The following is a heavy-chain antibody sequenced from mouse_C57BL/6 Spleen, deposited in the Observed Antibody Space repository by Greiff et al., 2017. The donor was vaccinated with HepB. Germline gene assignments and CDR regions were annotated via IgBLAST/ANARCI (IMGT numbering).Heavy chain of an antibody. J-gene: IGHJ2*01. CDR1: GYTFTDYE. CDR3: ARGGYYGSSYYFDD. D-gene: IGHD1-1*01. CDR2: IDPETGGT. Sequence: QVQLQQSGAELVRPGASVTLSCKASGYTFTDYEMHWVKQTPVHGLEWIGAIDPETGGTAYNQKFKGKAILTADKSSSTAYMELRSLTSEDSAVYYCARGGYYGSSYYFDDWGQGTTLTVSS. V-gene: IGHV1-15*01.